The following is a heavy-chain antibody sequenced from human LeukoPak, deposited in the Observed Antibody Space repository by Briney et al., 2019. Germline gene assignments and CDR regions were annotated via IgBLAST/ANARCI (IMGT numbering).Heavy chain of an antibody. J-gene: IGHJ4*02. Sequence: ASVKVSCKASGYTFTGYYMHWVRQAPGQGLEWMGWINPNSGGTNYAQKFQGRVTMTRDTSISTAYMELSRLRSDDTAVYYCASPMTRITMVRGVIFGYWGQGTLVTVSS. CDR3: ASPMTRITMVRGVIFGY. V-gene: IGHV1-2*02. D-gene: IGHD3-10*01. CDR1: GYTFTGYY. CDR2: INPNSGGT.